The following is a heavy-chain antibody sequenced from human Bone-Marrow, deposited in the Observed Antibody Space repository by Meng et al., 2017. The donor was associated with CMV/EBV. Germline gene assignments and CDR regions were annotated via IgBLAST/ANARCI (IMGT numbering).Heavy chain of an antibody. Sequence: ASVKVSCKASGYTFTSYDINWARQATGQGLEWMGWMNPNSGNTGYAQKFQGRVTMTRNTSISTAYMELSSLRSEDTAVYYCARGGATSLGSAFDIWGQGTMVTVSS. V-gene: IGHV1-8*01. CDR1: GYTFTSYD. D-gene: IGHD1-26*01. J-gene: IGHJ3*02. CDR3: ARGGATSLGSAFDI. CDR2: MNPNSGNT.